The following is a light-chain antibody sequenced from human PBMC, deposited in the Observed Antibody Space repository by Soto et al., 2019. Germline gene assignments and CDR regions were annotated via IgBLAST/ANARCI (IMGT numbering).Light chain of an antibody. CDR3: SSFTSTSTVL. Sequence: QSALTQPASVSGSLGQSITISCTGTSSDIGGHNYVSWYQLHPGKAPKVLIFEVIKRPSGVSTRFSGSKSGNMASLTISGLRPEDEGDYYCSSFTSTSTVLLGGGTKLTVL. CDR2: EVI. J-gene: IGLJ2*01. CDR1: SSDIGGHNY. V-gene: IGLV2-14*01.